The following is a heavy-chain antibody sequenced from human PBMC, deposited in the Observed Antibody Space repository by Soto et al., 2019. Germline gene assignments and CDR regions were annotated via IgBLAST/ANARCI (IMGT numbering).Heavy chain of an antibody. CDR2: INHSGST. Sequence: SETLSLTCAVYGGSFSGYYWSWIRQPPGKGLEWIGEINHSGSTNYNPSLKSRVTISVDTSKNQFSLKLSSVTAADTAVYYCASLIAARHGYNWFDPWGQGTLVTVSS. D-gene: IGHD6-6*01. CDR3: ASLIAARHGYNWFDP. V-gene: IGHV4-34*01. CDR1: GGSFSGYY. J-gene: IGHJ5*02.